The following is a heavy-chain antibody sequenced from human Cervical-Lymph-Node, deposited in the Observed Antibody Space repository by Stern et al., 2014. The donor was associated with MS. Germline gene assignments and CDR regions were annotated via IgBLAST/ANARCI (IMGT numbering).Heavy chain of an antibody. J-gene: IGHJ3*02. D-gene: IGHD1-26*01. CDR3: AGGGGTIDI. V-gene: IGHV1-24*01. CDR2: FDTENDET. CDR1: GYSLSEIS. Sequence: QDQLVQSGAEVKKPGVSVKVSCKVSGYSLSEISMHWVRQAPGKGLEWMGGFDTENDETVYAQKFQGRLTMTEDTSTDTAYMELSSLRSEDTATYYCAGGGGTIDIWGQGTAVIVSS.